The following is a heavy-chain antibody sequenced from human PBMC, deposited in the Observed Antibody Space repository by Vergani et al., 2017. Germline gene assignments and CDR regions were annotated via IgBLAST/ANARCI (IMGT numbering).Heavy chain of an antibody. D-gene: IGHD6-13*01. Sequence: EVQLVESGGGLVQPGGSLRLSCSASGFTFSSYAMHWVRQAPGKGLEYVSAISSNGGSTYYADSVKGRFTISRDNSKNTLYLQMSSLRAEDTAVYYCAKASDTAAAGTSDYWGQGTLVTVSS. CDR1: GFTFSSYA. CDR3: AKASDTAAAGTSDY. J-gene: IGHJ4*02. CDR2: ISSNGGST. V-gene: IGHV3-64D*06.